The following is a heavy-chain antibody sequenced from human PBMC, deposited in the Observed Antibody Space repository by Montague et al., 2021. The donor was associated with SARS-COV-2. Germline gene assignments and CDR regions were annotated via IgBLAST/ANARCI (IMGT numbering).Heavy chain of an antibody. J-gene: IGHJ1*01. Sequence: SETLSLTRAVYGGSFSGYYWTWIRQSPGKGLEWIAEINHSGTTNYNFNPSLRSRVTISVDTSKSQFSLKLSSVTAADTGGYCCARWGRQSLTLIGLPGKSASGYRGPGTLV. V-gene: IGHV4-34*01. CDR3: ARWGRQSLTLIGLPGKSASGY. CDR2: INHSGTT. CDR1: GGSFSGYY. D-gene: IGHD6-25*01.